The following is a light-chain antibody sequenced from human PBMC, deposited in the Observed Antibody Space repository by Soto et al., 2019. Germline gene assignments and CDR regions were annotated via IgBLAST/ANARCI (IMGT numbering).Light chain of an antibody. V-gene: IGLV2-23*02. J-gene: IGLJ2*01. CDR2: EVS. CDR3: CSYAGSSTLL. Sequence: QTALTQPASVYGSPGQSITISCTGTSSDVGSYNLVSWYQQNPGKAPKLMIYEVSKRPSGVSNRFSGSKSGNTASLTISGLQAEDEADYYCCSYAGSSTLLFGGGTKLTVL. CDR1: SSDVGSYNL.